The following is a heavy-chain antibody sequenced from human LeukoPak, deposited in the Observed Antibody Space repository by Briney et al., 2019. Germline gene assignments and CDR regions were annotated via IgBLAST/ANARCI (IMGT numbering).Heavy chain of an antibody. D-gene: IGHD3-9*01. CDR1: GGSISSRAYY. CDR2: IHNSGST. CDR3: ARDALTGSPNWFDP. J-gene: IGHJ5*02. V-gene: IGHV4-61*02. Sequence: SQTLSLTCTVSGGSISSRAYYWTWIRQPAGKGLEWIGRIHNSGSTYYNPSLKSRVTMSIDTSNNQFFLKLNSVTAADTAVCHCARDALTGSPNWFDPWGQGILVTVSS.